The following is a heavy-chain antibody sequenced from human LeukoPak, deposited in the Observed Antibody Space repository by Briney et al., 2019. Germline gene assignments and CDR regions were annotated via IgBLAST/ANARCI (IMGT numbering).Heavy chain of an antibody. V-gene: IGHV3-66*01. CDR3: ATDRGYSSFDY. CDR1: GFTVSSNY. Sequence: GGSLRLSCAASGFTVSSNYMTWVRQAPGKGLEWASTIYSGGNTHYGDSVKGRFTISRDNSKNTLYLQMNSLRAEDTAVYYCATDRGYSSFDYWGQGTLVTVSS. D-gene: IGHD3-22*01. CDR2: IYSGGNT. J-gene: IGHJ4*02.